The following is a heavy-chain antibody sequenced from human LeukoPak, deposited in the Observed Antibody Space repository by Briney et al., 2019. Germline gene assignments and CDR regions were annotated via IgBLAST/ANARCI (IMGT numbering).Heavy chain of an antibody. Sequence: SVKVSCKAFGATLNIGHTFIWARQAPGQGLQWMGRIIPFLGEVNYAQNFQGRVSFTADKSTATMYMEMKSLRLDDTAIYYCSPCGHAYDWFGPWGQGTLVTVSS. J-gene: IGHJ5*02. CDR3: SPCGHAYDWFGP. V-gene: IGHV1-69*02. CDR2: IIPFLGEV. D-gene: IGHD5-12*01. CDR1: GATLNIGHT.